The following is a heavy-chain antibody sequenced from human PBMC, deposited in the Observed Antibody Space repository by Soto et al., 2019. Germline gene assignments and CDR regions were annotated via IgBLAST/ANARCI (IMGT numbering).Heavy chain of an antibody. D-gene: IGHD3-22*01. V-gene: IGHV3-23*01. J-gene: IGHJ4*02. CDR2: VSGSGGST. Sequence: EVQLLESGGGLVQPGGSLRLSCAASGFTFTNYAMSWVRQAPGKGLEWVSTVSGSGGSTYYADSVKGRFTISRDNSKNTLSLQMNSLRAEDTAVYYCAIPPYFYDSSGYYYVYWGQGTLVTVSS. CDR1: GFTFTNYA. CDR3: AIPPYFYDSSGYYYVY.